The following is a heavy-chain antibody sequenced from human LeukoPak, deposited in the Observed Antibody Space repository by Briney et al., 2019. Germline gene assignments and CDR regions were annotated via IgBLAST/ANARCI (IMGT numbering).Heavy chain of an antibody. V-gene: IGHV3-21*01. CDR1: GFTFSSYS. CDR2: ISSSSSYI. D-gene: IGHD2-2*01. J-gene: IGHJ6*03. CDR3: ARDGSAVEYYYYYMDV. Sequence: PGGSLRLSSAASGFTFSSYSMNWVRQAPGKGLEWVSSISSSSSYIYYADSVKGRFTISRDNAKNTLYLQMNSLRAEDTAVYYCARDGSAVEYYYYYMDVWGKGTTVTVSS.